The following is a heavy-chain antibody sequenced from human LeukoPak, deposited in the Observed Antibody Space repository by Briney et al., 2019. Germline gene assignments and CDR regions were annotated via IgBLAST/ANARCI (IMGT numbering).Heavy chain of an antibody. CDR3: AKGFGGSGSYSYYYGMDV. V-gene: IGHV3-23*01. Sequence: PGGSLRLSCAASGFTFSSCDMTWVRQAPGKGLEWVSGISGSGGSTYYADSVRGRFTISRDNSQNTLYLQMNSLRAEDTAVYYCAKGFGGSGSYSYYYGMDVWGQGTTVTVSS. D-gene: IGHD3-10*01. CDR2: ISGSGGST. J-gene: IGHJ6*02. CDR1: GFTFSSCD.